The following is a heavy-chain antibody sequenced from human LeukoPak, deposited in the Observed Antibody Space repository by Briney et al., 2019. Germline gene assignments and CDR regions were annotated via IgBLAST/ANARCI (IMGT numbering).Heavy chain of an antibody. CDR1: GGSFSGYY. Sequence: SETLSLTCAVYGGSFSGYYWSWIRQPPGKGLEWIGEINHSGSTNYNPSLKSRVTISVDTSKNQFSLKLSSVTAADTAVYYCARAYVGYVWGSYLQRGYFDYWGQGTLVTVSS. CDR3: ARAYVGYVWGSYLQRGYFDY. V-gene: IGHV4-34*01. J-gene: IGHJ4*02. CDR2: INHSGST. D-gene: IGHD3-16*02.